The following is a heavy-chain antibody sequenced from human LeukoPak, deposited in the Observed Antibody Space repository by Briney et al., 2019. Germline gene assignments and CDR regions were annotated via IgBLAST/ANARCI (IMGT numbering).Heavy chain of an antibody. D-gene: IGHD3-22*01. V-gene: IGHV1-69*13. CDR1: GGAFSSYA. CDR2: IIPIFGTA. Sequence: SVKVSCKASGGAFSSYAISWVRQAPGQGLEWMGGIIPIFGTANYAQKFQGRVTITADESTSTAYMELSSLRSEGTAVYYCARDRRDSSGYSHDYWGQGTLVTVSS. J-gene: IGHJ4*02. CDR3: ARDRRDSSGYSHDY.